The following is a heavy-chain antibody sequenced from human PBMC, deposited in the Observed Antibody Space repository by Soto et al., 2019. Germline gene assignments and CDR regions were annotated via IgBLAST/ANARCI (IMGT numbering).Heavy chain of an antibody. Sequence: SETLSLTCTVSGGSVNSDNYYWSWIRQPPGKGLEWIGYIYHTGRTNYNPSLEGRITISLDTSKNQFSLTLSSVTAADTALFYCAREFSNTPEAFDSWGQGALVTVSS. CDR2: IYHTGRT. CDR1: GGSVNSDNYY. D-gene: IGHD3-3*02. CDR3: AREFSNTPEAFDS. J-gene: IGHJ4*02. V-gene: IGHV4-61*01.